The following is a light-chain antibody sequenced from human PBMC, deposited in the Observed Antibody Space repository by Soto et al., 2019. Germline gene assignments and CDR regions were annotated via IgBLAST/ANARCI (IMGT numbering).Light chain of an antibody. J-gene: IGKJ1*01. CDR2: DAS. V-gene: IGKV1-5*01. CDR1: QSISSW. CDR3: QHYNSYSEA. Sequence: DIQMTQSPSTLSATAGDRVTITCRASQSISSWLAWYQHKPGKAPKLLIYDASNLDSGVPSRFSRSGSGTEFSLTISSLQPDDFATYYCQHYNSYSEAFGQGTKVDIK.